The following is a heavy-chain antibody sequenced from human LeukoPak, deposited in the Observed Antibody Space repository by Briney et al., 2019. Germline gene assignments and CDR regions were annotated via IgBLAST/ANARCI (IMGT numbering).Heavy chain of an antibody. J-gene: IGHJ5*02. CDR2: INHSGGT. CDR3: ARGLGYGDYDNWFDP. CDR1: GGSFSGYY. V-gene: IGHV4-34*01. Sequence: SETLSLTCAVYGGSFSGYYWSWIRQPPGKGLEWIGEINHSGGTNYNPSLKSRVTISVDTSKNQFSLKLSSVTAADTAVYYCARGLGYGDYDNWFDPWGQGTLVTVSS. D-gene: IGHD4-17*01.